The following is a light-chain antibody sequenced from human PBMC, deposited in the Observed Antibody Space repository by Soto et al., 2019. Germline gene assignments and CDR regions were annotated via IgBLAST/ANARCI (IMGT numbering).Light chain of an antibody. CDR2: ATS. CDR3: QQTYTMPVT. J-gene: IGKJ2*01. V-gene: IGKV1-39*01. CDR1: QSIASL. Sequence: DVQMTQSPSSLSASVGDRVTITCRASQSIASLLNWYQQRPGTAPKLLIYATSNLESGAPSRFSGRGSATDFTLSINSLQPEDFATYFCQQTYTMPVTFGQGTRLEMK.